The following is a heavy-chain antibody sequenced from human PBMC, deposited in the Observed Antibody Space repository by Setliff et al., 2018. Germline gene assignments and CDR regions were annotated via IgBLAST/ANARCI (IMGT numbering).Heavy chain of an antibody. V-gene: IGHV1-18*01. J-gene: IGHJ1*01. CDR1: GYNFKTYA. Sequence: ASVKVSCKASGYNFKTYAISWVRQAPGQGLEWMGFISLYDGHTNYAQNFQGRLTVTTDTSTSTAYMELSSLRFDDTAVYYCARGNPAERYEYWDQGTLVTVSS. CDR3: ARGNPAERYEY. D-gene: IGHD5-12*01. CDR2: ISLYDGHT.